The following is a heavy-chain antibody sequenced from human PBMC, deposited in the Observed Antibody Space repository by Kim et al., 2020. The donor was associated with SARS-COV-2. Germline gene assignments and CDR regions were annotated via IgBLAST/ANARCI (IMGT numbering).Heavy chain of an antibody. CDR1: GGPIDSSIYY. CDR3: ARDRSDYYFDY. J-gene: IGHJ4*02. CDR2: IFYTGST. Sequence: SETLSLTCTVSGGPIDSSIYYWGWIRQPPGKGLQWIGNIFYTGSTYYSPSLKSRVTISIDTSKNQFSLKLTSVTAADTAVYYCARDRSDYYFDYWGQG. V-gene: IGHV4-39*07.